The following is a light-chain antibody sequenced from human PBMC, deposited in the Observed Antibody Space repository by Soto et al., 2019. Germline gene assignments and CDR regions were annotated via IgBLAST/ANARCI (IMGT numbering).Light chain of an antibody. CDR2: WAS. CDR1: RSVLYKSNNKNH. V-gene: IGKV4-1*01. CDR3: QQYFDVPFT. J-gene: IGKJ4*01. Sequence: DIVMTQSPDSLAVSLGERATMNCKCSRSVLYKSNNKNHLAWYQQKPGQPPQLIIYWASTRESGVPERFSGSGSGTDFTLTISSLEAEDVAFYRCQQYFDVPFTFGGGTKVDSK.